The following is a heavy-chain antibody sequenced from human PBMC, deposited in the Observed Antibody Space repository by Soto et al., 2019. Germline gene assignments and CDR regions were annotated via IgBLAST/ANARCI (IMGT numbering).Heavy chain of an antibody. V-gene: IGHV3-23*01. CDR2: ISGSGGST. Sequence: PGGSLRLSCAASGFSFSIYAMSWVRQAPGKGLEWVSAISGSGGSTSYAQKFQGRVTMTRDTSTSTVYMELSSLRSEDTAVYYCARAVCTNGVCQYYFDYWGQGTLVTVSS. CDR1: GFSFSIYA. J-gene: IGHJ4*02. D-gene: IGHD2-8*01. CDR3: ARAVCTNGVCQYYFDY.